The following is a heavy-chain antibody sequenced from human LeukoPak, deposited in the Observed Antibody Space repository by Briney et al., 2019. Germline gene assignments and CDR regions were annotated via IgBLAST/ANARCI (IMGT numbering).Heavy chain of an antibody. Sequence: GGSLRLSCAASGFTFSNYNVNWVRQAPGKGLEWVSSISSSGRYTYNADSVKGRFTISRDNAQNSLFLQMNSLRAEDTAVYYCAKGQQWLVQYYFDYWGQGTLVTVSS. D-gene: IGHD6-19*01. CDR3: AKGQQWLVQYYFDY. J-gene: IGHJ4*02. CDR2: ISSSGRYT. V-gene: IGHV3-21*01. CDR1: GFTFSNYN.